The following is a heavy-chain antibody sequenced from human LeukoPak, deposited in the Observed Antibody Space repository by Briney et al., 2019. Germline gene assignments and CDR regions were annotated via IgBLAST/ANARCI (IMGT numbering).Heavy chain of an antibody. D-gene: IGHD3-22*01. CDR2: ISSSSSYI. V-gene: IGHV3-21*01. Sequence: GGSLRLSCAASGFTFSSYSTNWVRQAPGKGLEWVSSISSSSSYIYYADSVKGRFTISRDNAKNSLYLQMNSLRAEDTAVYYCARDGRQDSSGYYYIYWGQGTLVTVSS. J-gene: IGHJ4*02. CDR1: GFTFSSYS. CDR3: ARDGRQDSSGYYYIY.